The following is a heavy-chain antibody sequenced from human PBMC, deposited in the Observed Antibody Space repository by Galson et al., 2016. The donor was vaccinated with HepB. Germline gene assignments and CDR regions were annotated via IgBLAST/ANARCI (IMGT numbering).Heavy chain of an antibody. CDR2: ISIFGDNT. D-gene: IGHD6-19*01. CDR1: GFTFSSYA. CDR3: AKDLDSSGWYEGVY. V-gene: IGHV3-23*01. Sequence: SLRLSCAASGFTFSSYAMNWVRQAPGKGLGWVATISIFGDNTHYADSVKGRFTVSRDNSKSTFYLHMHSLRVEDTAIYHCAKDLDSSGWYEGVYWGQGTLVTVSS. J-gene: IGHJ4*02.